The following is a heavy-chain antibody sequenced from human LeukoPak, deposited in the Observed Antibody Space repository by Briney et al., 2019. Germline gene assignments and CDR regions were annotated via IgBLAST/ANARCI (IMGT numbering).Heavy chain of an antibody. CDR3: ARDYCSTTSCLDY. D-gene: IGHD2-2*01. J-gene: IGHJ4*02. V-gene: IGHV3-33*01. Sequence: GGSLRLSRAASGFIFSNYGMHWVRQAPGKGLEWVAVIWYDGSKKYHADSVKGRFTISRDSSKNTLYLQMNSLRAEDTAVYYCARDYCSTTSCLDYWGQGTLVTVSS. CDR2: IWYDGSKK. CDR1: GFIFSNYG.